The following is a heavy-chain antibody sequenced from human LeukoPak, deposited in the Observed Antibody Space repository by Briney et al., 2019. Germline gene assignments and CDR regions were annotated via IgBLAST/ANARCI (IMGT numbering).Heavy chain of an antibody. CDR2: IKQDGSEK. CDR1: GFTFSDYW. V-gene: IGHV3-7*04. D-gene: IGHD6-19*01. CDR3: AKDVGEQWLTPVPNFDH. Sequence: PGGSLRLSYAASGFTFSDYWMSWVRQAPGKGLQWVANIKQDGSEKNYVDSVKGRFTISRDNTKNSLFLQMNSLGGDDTAVYYCAKDVGEQWLTPVPNFDHWGPGILVTVSS. J-gene: IGHJ4*02.